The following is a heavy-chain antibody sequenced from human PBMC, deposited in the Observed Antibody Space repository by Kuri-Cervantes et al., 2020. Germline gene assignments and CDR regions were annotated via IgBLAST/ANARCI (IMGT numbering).Heavy chain of an antibody. CDR3: ARVIRGYTGHGYSYYMDV. V-gene: IGHV3-48*01. J-gene: IGHJ6*03. Sequence: GESLKISCAASGFTFSSYSMNWVRQAPGKGLEWVSYISSSSSTIYYADSVRGRFSISRDNAKTSLYLQMDSLRAEDTAAYYCARVIRGYTGHGYSYYMDVWGKGTTVTVSS. CDR1: GFTFSSYS. CDR2: ISSSSSTI. D-gene: IGHD5-12*01.